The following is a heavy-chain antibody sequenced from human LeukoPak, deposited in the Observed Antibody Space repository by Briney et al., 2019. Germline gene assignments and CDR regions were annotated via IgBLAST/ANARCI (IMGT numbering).Heavy chain of an antibody. CDR3: ARMSWYYFDY. CDR1: GFTFSDYY. J-gene: IGHJ4*02. V-gene: IGHV3-11*06. CDR2: INSSSSHT. D-gene: IGHD6-13*01. Sequence: PGESLRLSCAASGFTFSDYYMSWIRQAPGEGLEWISDINSSSSHTNYADSVKGRFTISRDNAKKSLYLQMNSLRVEDTAVYYCARMSWYYFDYWGQGTLVTVSS.